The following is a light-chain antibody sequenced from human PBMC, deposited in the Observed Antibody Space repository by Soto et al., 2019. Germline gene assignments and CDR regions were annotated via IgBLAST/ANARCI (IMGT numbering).Light chain of an antibody. CDR3: QQYNNWPRT. CDR2: AAS. CDR1: QGIRND. V-gene: IGKV1-6*01. J-gene: IGKJ1*01. Sequence: IQMTHSPSSLSASVGDRVTITFRASQGIRNDLGWYQQKPGKAPKLLIYAASSLQSGVPSRFSGSGSGTDFTLTISSLQPEDFAVYYCQQYNNWPRTCGQGTKVDIK.